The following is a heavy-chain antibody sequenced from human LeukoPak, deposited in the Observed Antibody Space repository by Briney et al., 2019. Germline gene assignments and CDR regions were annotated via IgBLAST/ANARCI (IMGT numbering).Heavy chain of an antibody. CDR2: FTLEDGDT. Sequence: ASVKVSCKVSGYSLTELSMHWVRQAPGKGPEWMGGFTLEDGDTIYARKFQGRVTMTEDASTDTAYMDLSSLRSEDTAVYFCVAANPGGLADYWGQGTLVTVSS. D-gene: IGHD1-26*01. V-gene: IGHV1-24*01. CDR3: VAANPGGLADY. CDR1: GYSLTELS. J-gene: IGHJ4*02.